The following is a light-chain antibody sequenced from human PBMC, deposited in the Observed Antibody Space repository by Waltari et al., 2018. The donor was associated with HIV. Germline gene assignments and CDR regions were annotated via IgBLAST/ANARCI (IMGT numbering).Light chain of an antibody. CDR1: SSDVGAYNY. J-gene: IGLJ2*01. CDR3: SSYAGTSNFVL. CDR2: NVS. Sequence: QSALTQPRSVSESPGQSVTISRTGTSSDVGAYNYVSWYQQHPGRAPKFIIYNVSARPSGVPVRFSGSKSGNTASLTISGLQAEDEADYYCSSYAGTSNFVLFGGGTKLTVL. V-gene: IGLV2-11*01.